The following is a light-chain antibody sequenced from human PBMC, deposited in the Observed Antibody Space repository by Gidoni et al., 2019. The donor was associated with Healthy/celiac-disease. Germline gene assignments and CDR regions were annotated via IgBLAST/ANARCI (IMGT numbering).Light chain of an antibody. J-gene: IGLJ2*01. V-gene: IGLV2-14*01. CDR3: SSYTSSSTLV. CDR1: SSDVGGYNH. CDR2: EVS. Sequence: QSALTQPASVSGSPGQSITISCTGTSSDVGGYNHVSWSQQHPGKAPKLMIYEVSNRPSGVSKRFSGSKSGNTASLTISGLQAEDEADYYCSSYTSSSTLVCGGGTKLTVL.